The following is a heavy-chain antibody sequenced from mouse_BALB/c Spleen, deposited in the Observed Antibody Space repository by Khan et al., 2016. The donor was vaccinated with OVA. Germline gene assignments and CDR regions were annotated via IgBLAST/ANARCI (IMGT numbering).Heavy chain of an antibody. J-gene: IGHJ4*01. Sequence: EVELVESGGGLVKPGGSLKLSCSASGFTFSGFVLSWVRQTPEQRLECVATISTGGHYTFYPDSVKGRFTISRDNAKHTLYLPMSSPRCETTALYYCARSLVDYHALDYWGQGTSVTVSS. CDR1: GFTFSGFV. D-gene: IGHD2-2*01. CDR2: ISTGGHYT. CDR3: ARSLVDYHALDY. V-gene: IGHV5-9-3*01.